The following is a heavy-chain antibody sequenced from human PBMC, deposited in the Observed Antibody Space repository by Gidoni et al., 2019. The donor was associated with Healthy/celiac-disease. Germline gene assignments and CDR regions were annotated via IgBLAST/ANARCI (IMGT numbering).Heavy chain of an antibody. Sequence: QVQLVESGGGVVQPGRSLRLSCAASGFTFSSYGMHWVRQAPGKGLEWVAVIWYDGSNKYYADSVKGRFTISRDNSKNTLYLQMNSLRAEDTAVYYCARDMGNWNYVGPIDYWGQGTLVTVSS. V-gene: IGHV3-33*08. CDR3: ARDMGNWNYVGPIDY. J-gene: IGHJ4*02. CDR2: IWYDGSNK. D-gene: IGHD1-7*01. CDR1: GFTFSSYG.